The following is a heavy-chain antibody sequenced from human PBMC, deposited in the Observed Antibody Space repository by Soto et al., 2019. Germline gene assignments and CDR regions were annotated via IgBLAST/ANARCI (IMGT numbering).Heavy chain of an antibody. CDR1: GGTFSSYT. V-gene: IGHV1-69*08. J-gene: IGHJ4*02. D-gene: IGHD1-1*01. CDR3: VRDWESTTQTWGFGDS. CDR2: IIPIFGVT. Sequence: QVQLVQSGAEVKKPGSSVKVSCKASGGTFSSYTITWVRQAPGQVLEWLGRIIPIFGVTNYAQKFQDRVTIPADRSTTTAYMELSRLRSEDTAVYYCVRDWESTTQTWGFGDSRGQGTLVTVSS.